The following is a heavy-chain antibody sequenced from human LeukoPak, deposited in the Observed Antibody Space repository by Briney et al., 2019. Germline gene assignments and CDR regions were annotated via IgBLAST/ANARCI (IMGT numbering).Heavy chain of an antibody. J-gene: IGHJ4*02. CDR2: ISSSGSTI. D-gene: IGHD2-15*01. CDR1: GFTFSDYY. Sequence: GGSLRLSCAASGFTFSDYYMSWIRQAPGKGLEWVSYISSSGSTIYYADSVKGRFTISRDNAKKSLYLQMNSLRAEDTAVYYCARVGYCSGGSCYASHPLFDYWGQGTLVTVSS. V-gene: IGHV3-11*01. CDR3: ARVGYCSGGSCYASHPLFDY.